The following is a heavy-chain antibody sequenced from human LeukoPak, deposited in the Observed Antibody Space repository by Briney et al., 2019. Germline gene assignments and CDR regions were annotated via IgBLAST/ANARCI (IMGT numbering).Heavy chain of an antibody. D-gene: IGHD3-22*01. V-gene: IGHV1-46*01. CDR1: GYTFTSYG. J-gene: IGHJ4*02. Sequence: ASVKVSCKASGYTFTSYGISWVRQAPGQGLEWMGIINPSGGSTSYAQKFQGRVTMTRDTSTSTVYVEVSSLRSEDTAVYYCARAYYHASSGYYFPLDYWGQGTLVTVSS. CDR3: ARAYYHASSGYYFPLDY. CDR2: INPSGGST.